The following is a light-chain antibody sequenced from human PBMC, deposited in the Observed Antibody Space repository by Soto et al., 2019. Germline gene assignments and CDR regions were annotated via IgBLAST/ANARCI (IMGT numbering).Light chain of an antibody. CDR2: DAS. Sequence: ELVMTQSQATLSVSPGEKATLSCRTSQSVSSDLAWYQQKPGQPPRLLIYDASTRATSVPARFSGCGSGTESTHTISSLQSEVFAVYYCQQYNKWPRWTFGTGTKVDI. V-gene: IGKV3-15*01. CDR1: QSVSSD. CDR3: QQYNKWPRWT. J-gene: IGKJ3*01.